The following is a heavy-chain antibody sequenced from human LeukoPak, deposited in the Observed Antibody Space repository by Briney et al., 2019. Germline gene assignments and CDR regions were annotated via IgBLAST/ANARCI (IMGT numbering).Heavy chain of an antibody. V-gene: IGHV4-34*01. J-gene: IGHJ2*01. CDR3: ARGNVYGDYDWYFDL. CDR2: INHSGST. CDR1: GGSFSGYY. D-gene: IGHD4-17*01. Sequence: SETLSPTCAVYGGSFSGYYWSWIRQPPGKGLEWIGEINHSGSTNYNPSLKSRVTISVDTSKNRFSLKLSSVTAADTAVYYCARGNVYGDYDWYFDLWGRGTLVTVSS.